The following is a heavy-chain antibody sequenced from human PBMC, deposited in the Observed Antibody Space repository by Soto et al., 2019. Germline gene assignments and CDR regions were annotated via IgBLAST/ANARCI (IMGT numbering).Heavy chain of an antibody. Sequence: PSETLSLTCTVSGGSISSYYWSWIRQPAGKGLEWIGRIYTSGSTNYNPSLKSRVTMSVDTSKNQFSLKLSSVTAADTAVYYCARDRMVREIPNWFDPWGPGTLVTVSS. V-gene: IGHV4-4*07. CDR3: ARDRMVREIPNWFDP. CDR2: IYTSGST. CDR1: GGSISSYY. D-gene: IGHD3-10*01. J-gene: IGHJ5*02.